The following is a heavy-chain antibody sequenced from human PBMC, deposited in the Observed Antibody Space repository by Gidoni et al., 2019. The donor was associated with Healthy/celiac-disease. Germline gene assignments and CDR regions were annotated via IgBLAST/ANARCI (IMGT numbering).Heavy chain of an antibody. J-gene: IGHJ4*02. D-gene: IGHD3-22*01. CDR1: GGSISSYY. V-gene: IGHV4-59*08. Sequence: QVQLQESGPGLVKPSETLSLTCTVSGGSISSYYWSWIRQPPGKGLEWIGYIYYSGSTNYNPSLKSRVTISVDTSKNQFSLKRSSVTAADTAVYYCARLYYYDSSFDYWGQGTLVTVSS. CDR2: IYYSGST. CDR3: ARLYYYDSSFDY.